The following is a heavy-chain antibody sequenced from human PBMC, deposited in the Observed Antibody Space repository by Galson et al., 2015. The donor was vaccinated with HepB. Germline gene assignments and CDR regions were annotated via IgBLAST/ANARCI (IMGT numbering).Heavy chain of an antibody. CDR3: AKVDSEDTAMGIDY. V-gene: IGHV3-33*06. CDR2: IWYDGSNK. CDR1: GFTFSSYG. Sequence: SQRLSCAASGFTFSSYGMHWVRQAPGKGLEWGAVIWYDGSNKYYADSVKGRFTISRDNSKNTLYLQMNSLRAEDTAVYYCAKVDSEDTAMGIDYWGQGTLVTVSS. J-gene: IGHJ4*02. D-gene: IGHD5-18*01.